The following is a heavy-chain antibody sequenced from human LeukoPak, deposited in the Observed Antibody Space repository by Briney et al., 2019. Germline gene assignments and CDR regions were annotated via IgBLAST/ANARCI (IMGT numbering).Heavy chain of an antibody. V-gene: IGHV4-39*07. Sequence: SSETLSLTCTVSGGSISSSVYYWGWIRQPPGKGLEWIGSIYYSGRTFYNPSLNSRVTISVDTSKNQFSLKLSSVTAADTAVYYCAMGELPFYFDYWGQGTLVTVSS. J-gene: IGHJ4*02. CDR2: IYYSGRT. D-gene: IGHD3-16*02. CDR1: GGSISSSVYY. CDR3: AMGELPFYFDY.